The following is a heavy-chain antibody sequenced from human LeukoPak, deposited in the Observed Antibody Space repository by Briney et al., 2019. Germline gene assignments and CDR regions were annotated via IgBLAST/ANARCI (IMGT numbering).Heavy chain of an antibody. V-gene: IGHV3-7*03. Sequence: GGSLRLSCAASRFTFTDYWMSWVRQVPGKGLEWVANIKRDGSEKYYVDSVKGRFTISRDNAKNSLYLQMNSLRAEDTAVYYCAKDHSTPYYYGSGIGPDWGQGTLVTVSS. CDR3: AKDHSTPYYYGSGIGPD. CDR2: IKRDGSEK. D-gene: IGHD3-10*01. CDR1: RFTFTDYW. J-gene: IGHJ4*02.